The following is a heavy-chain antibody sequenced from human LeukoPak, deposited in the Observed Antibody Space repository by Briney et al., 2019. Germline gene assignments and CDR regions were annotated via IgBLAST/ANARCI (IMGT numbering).Heavy chain of an antibody. CDR2: ISYDGSNK. J-gene: IGHJ4*02. Sequence: GRSLRLSCAASGFTFSSYGMHWVRQAPGKGLEWVAVISYDGSNKYYADSAKGRFTISRDNSKNTLYLQMNSLRAEDTAVYYCAKGPRAVADLGIRPYYFDYWGQGTLVTVSS. CDR3: AKGPRAVADLGIRPYYFDY. CDR1: GFTFSSYG. D-gene: IGHD6-19*01. V-gene: IGHV3-30*18.